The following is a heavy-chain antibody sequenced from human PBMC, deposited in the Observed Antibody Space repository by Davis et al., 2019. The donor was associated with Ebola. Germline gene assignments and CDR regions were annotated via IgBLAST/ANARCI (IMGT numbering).Heavy chain of an antibody. CDR3: ARGHSSYDPLDY. CDR1: GFTFSDHY. CDR2: IRRKINGYTT. Sequence: PGGSLRLSCAASGFTFSDHYMNWVRQAPGKGLEWVGLIRRKINGYTTEYAASVKGRFTISRDDSQSSLYLQMNSLNTEDTAVYYCARGHSSYDPLDYWGQGTLVTVSS. V-gene: IGHV3-72*01. D-gene: IGHD5-12*01. J-gene: IGHJ4*02.